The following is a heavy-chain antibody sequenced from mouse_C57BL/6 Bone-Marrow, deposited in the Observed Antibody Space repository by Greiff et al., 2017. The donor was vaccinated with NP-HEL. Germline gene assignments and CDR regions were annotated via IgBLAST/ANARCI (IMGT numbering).Heavy chain of an antibody. CDR3: AIRDYGYGGFAY. V-gene: IGHV1-20*01. Sequence: EVQLQQSGPELVKPGDSVKISCKASGYSFTGYFMNWVMQSHGKSLEWIGRINPYNGDTFYNQKFKGKATLTVDKSSSTAHMELRILTSEDSAVYYCAIRDYGYGGFAYWGQGTLVTVSA. D-gene: IGHD2-2*01. J-gene: IGHJ3*01. CDR1: GYSFTGYF. CDR2: INPYNGDT.